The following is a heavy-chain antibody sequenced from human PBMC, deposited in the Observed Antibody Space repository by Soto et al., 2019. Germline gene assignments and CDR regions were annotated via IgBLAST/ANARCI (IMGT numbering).Heavy chain of an antibody. D-gene: IGHD5-12*01. CDR2: IIPILGIA. J-gene: IGHJ3*01. V-gene: IGHV1-69*04. CDR3: ARDFAGGLNDAFDF. CDR1: GGTFSSYT. Sequence: SVKVSCKASGGTFSSYTISWVRQAPGQGLEWMGRIIPILGIANYAQKFQGRVTITADKSTSTAYMELSSLRSEDTAVYYCARDFAGGLNDAFDFRGQGTMVTVSS.